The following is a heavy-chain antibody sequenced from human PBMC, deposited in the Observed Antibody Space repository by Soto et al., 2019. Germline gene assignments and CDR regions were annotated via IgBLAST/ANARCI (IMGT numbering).Heavy chain of an antibody. CDR3: ASRLREYFWSGYQHKYGMDV. V-gene: IGHV4-34*01. J-gene: IGHJ6*02. CDR2: INHSGST. D-gene: IGHD3-3*01. CDR1: GGSFSGYY. Sequence: PSETLSLTCAVYGGSFSGYYWSWIRQPPGKGLEWMGEINHSGSTNYNPYRKRQVTIAVVTAKNQFSLDMGSVTAADTAVYYCASRLREYFWSGYQHKYGMDVWGQGTTVTVSS.